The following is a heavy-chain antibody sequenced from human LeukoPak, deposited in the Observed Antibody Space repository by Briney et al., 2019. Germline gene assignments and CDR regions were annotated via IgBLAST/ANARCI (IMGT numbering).Heavy chain of an antibody. Sequence: SETLSLTCTVSGGSISSYYWSWIRQPPGKGLEWIGYIYYTGRTNYNPSLKSRVTISVDKSKNQFSLKLSSVTAADTAVYYCARLDSHSSSLVYDYYYGMDVWGQGTTVTVSS. CDR1: GGSISSYY. CDR2: IYYTGRT. V-gene: IGHV4-59*12. CDR3: ARLDSHSSSLVYDYYYGMDV. J-gene: IGHJ6*02. D-gene: IGHD6-13*01.